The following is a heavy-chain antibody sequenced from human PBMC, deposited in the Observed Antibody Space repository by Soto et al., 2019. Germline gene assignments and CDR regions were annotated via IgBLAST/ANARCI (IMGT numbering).Heavy chain of an antibody. CDR2: ISYDGSNK. D-gene: IGHD3-22*01. V-gene: IGHV3-30-3*01. CDR1: GFTFSSYA. J-gene: IGHJ4*02. CDR3: ARSRVVVITTGLLFDY. Sequence: GGSLRLSCAASGFTFSSYAMHWVRQAPGKGLEWVAVISYDGSNKYYADSVKGRFTISRDNSKNTLYLQMNSLRAEDTAVYYCARSRVVVITTGLLFDYWGQGTLVTVPS.